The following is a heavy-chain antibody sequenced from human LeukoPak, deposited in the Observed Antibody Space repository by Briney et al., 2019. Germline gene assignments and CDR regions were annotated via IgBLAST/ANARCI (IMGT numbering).Heavy chain of an antibody. CDR2: ISGSGGST. J-gene: IGHJ4*02. CDR3: ASILRSSSGYYFDY. Sequence: GGSLRLSCAASGFTFSSYAMSWVRQAPGKGLEWVSAISGSGGSTYYADSVKGRFTISRDNSKNTLYLQMNSLRAEDTAVYYCASILRSSSGYYFDYWGQGTLVTVSS. CDR1: GFTFSSYA. D-gene: IGHD3-10*01. V-gene: IGHV3-23*01.